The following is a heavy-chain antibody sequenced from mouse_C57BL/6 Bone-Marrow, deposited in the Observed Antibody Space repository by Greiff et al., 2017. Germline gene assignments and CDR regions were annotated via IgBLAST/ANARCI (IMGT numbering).Heavy chain of an antibody. D-gene: IGHD4-1*01. CDR3: ARGDFDWDWFAY. J-gene: IGHJ3*01. V-gene: IGHV1-53*01. CDR2: INPSNGGT. CDR1: GYTFTSYW. Sequence: QVQLQQPGTELVKPGASVKLSCKASGYTFTSYWMHWVKQRPGQGLEWIGNINPSNGGTNYNEKFKSKATLTVDQSSSTAYMQLSSLTSEDSAVYYCARGDFDWDWFAYWGQGTLVTVSA.